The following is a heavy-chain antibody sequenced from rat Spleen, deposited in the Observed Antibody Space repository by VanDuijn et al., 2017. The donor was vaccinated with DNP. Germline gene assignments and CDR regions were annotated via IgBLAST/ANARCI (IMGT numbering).Heavy chain of an antibody. CDR1: GFTFSSFP. CDR2: ISTTGGKT. D-gene: IGHD1-1*01. V-gene: IGHV5-46*01. Sequence: EVQLVESGGGLVQPGKSLKLSCTGSGFTFSSFPMAWVRQAPTKDLEWVAIISTTGGKTDYRDSVKGRFTVSRDNTRSTLYLQMNSLRSEDTATYYCTELPSYYEAWFAYWGHGALVTVSS. J-gene: IGHJ3*01. CDR3: TELPSYYEAWFAY.